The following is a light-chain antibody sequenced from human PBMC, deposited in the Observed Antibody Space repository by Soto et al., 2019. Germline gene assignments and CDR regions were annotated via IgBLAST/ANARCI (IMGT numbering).Light chain of an antibody. V-gene: IGLV2-11*01. CDR1: NSDVGRYNF. CDR3: YSYTASDIWV. CDR2: AVS. Sequence: QSVLTQPRSVSGSPGQSVTISCTGTNSDVGRYNFVSWYQQLPGKAPKLLISAVSQRPSGVPDRFSGSKSGNTASLTISGLQAADEAAYFCYSYTASDIWVFGGGTKVTVL. J-gene: IGLJ3*02.